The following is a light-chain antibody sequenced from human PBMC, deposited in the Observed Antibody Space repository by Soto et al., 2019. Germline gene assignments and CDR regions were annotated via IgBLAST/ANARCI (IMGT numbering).Light chain of an antibody. J-gene: IGKJ3*01. Sequence: EIVLTQSPGTLSLSPGERATLSCRASQSVSSSYLAWYQQKPGQAPRLLIYGASSRATGIPDRFSGSGSGTDFTLTISRLEPEDFAVYYCQQDGSSPIRFGPGTKVDIK. V-gene: IGKV3-20*01. CDR1: QSVSSSY. CDR3: QQDGSSPIR. CDR2: GAS.